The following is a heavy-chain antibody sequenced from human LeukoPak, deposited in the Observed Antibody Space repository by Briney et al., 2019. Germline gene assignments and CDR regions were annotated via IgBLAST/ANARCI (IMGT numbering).Heavy chain of an antibody. D-gene: IGHD1-7*01. CDR1: GFPFIEYS. Sequence: GGSLRLSCTASGFPFIEYSMNWVRQVPGKGLEWISYIGIDRGNTKYADSVGGRFTISADKAKNSLYLQMNSLRVEDTAVCYCARDQNYAFDNWGQGTLVSVAS. CDR2: IGIDRGNT. V-gene: IGHV3-48*01. J-gene: IGHJ4*02. CDR3: ARDQNYAFDN.